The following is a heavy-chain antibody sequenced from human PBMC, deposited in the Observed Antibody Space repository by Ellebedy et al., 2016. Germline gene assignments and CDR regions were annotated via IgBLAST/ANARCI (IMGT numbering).Heavy chain of an antibody. CDR1: GYTFTSYD. CDR3: AKTSGFCGGDCKSAAGDAFHI. J-gene: IGHJ3*02. Sequence: ASVKVSCXASGYTFTSYDINWVRQATGQGLEGMGWMNPNSGNTGYAQKFQGRVTMTRDTSISTAYMELSGLRSEDTAVYYCAKTSGFCGGDCKSAAGDAFHIWGQGTMVTVSS. CDR2: MNPNSGNT. V-gene: IGHV1-8*01. D-gene: IGHD2-21*01.